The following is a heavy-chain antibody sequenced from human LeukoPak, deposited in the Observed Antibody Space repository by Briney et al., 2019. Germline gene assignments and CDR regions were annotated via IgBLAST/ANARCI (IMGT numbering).Heavy chain of an antibody. CDR2: ISGSGGST. V-gene: IGHV3-23*01. J-gene: IGHJ6*02. CDR1: GFTFSSYA. D-gene: IGHD1-1*01. CDR3: AKDLDYYYYGMDV. Sequence: GGSLRPSCAASGFTFSSYAMSWVRQAPGKGLEWVSAISGSGGSTYYADSVKGRFTISRDNSKNTLYLQMNSLRAEDTAVYYCAKDLDYYYYGMDVWGQGTTVTVSS.